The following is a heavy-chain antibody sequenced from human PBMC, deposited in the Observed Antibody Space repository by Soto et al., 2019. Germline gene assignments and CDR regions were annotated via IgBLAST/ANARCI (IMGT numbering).Heavy chain of an antibody. CDR2: IKEHGSEK. D-gene: IGHD2-2*01. J-gene: IGHJ5*02. V-gene: IGHV3-7*01. Sequence: PGGSLRLSCAASGFTFSRFWMSWVRQAPGKGLEWVANIKEHGSEKYYVDSVKGRFTISRDNAKNSLYLQMNSLRAEDTALYFCARHPDIVAIPAAEYTWFDPWGQGTMVTVSS. CDR3: ARHPDIVAIPAAEYTWFDP. CDR1: GFTFSRFW.